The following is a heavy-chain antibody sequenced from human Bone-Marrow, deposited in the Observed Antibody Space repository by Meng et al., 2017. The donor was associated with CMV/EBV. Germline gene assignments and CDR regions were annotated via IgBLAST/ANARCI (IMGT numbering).Heavy chain of an antibody. V-gene: IGHV3-48*03. D-gene: IGHD3-3*01. CDR2: ISSSGSTI. Sequence: GGSLRLSCAASGFTFSSYEMNWVRQAPGKGLEWVSYISSSGSTIYYADSVKGRFTISRDNAKNSLYLQMNSLRAEDTAVYYCASRDFWSGGFDYWGQGTLVTVSS. CDR1: GFTFSSYE. J-gene: IGHJ4*02. CDR3: ASRDFWSGGFDY.